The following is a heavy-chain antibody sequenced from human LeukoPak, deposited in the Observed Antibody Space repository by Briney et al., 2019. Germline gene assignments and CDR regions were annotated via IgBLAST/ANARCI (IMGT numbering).Heavy chain of an antibody. CDR1: GFTFSDYW. J-gene: IGHJ4*02. CDR2: IKQDGSEK. V-gene: IGHV3-7*01. CDR3: ARGWNYAFRFDH. D-gene: IGHD1-7*01. Sequence: GGSLRLSCAASGFTFSDYWMTWVRQAPGKGLEWVAHIKQDGSEKYYVDSVKGRFTISRDDAKNLLYLQMNSLGAEDTAVYYCARGWNYAFRFDHWGQGTLVTVSS.